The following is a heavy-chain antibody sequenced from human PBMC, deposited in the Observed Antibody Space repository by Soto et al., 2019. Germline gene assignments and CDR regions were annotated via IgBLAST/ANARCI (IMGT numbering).Heavy chain of an antibody. CDR2: IYYSGST. CDR1: GCSISSSY. CDR3: ARDVTMTDI. J-gene: IGHJ3*02. V-gene: IGHV4-59*01. D-gene: IGHD3-22*01. Sequence: PSETLSLTSTVSGCSISSSYWSWIRQPPGKGLEWIGYIYYSGSTNYNPSLKSRVTISVDTSKNQFSLKLSSVTAADTAVYYCARDVTMTDIWGPGTMVT.